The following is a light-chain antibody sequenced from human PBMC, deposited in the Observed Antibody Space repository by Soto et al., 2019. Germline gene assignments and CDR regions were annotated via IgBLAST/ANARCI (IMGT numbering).Light chain of an antibody. V-gene: IGKV1-39*01. CDR2: AAS. CDR1: QSISSY. CDR3: QQSYSTPYT. Sequence: DIQMTQSQSSLSASVGDRVNITCRATQSISSYLNWYQQKPGIAPKLLIYAASSLQSGVPSRFSGSGSGTDITLTISSLQPEDFATYYGQQSYSTPYTFGQGTKLEIK. J-gene: IGKJ2*01.